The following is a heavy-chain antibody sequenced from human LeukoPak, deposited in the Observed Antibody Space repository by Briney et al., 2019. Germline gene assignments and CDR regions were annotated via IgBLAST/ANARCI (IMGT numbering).Heavy chain of an antibody. V-gene: IGHV3-30*01. CDR1: GFTFSRYA. D-gene: IGHD3-22*01. Sequence: GGSLRLSCAASGFTFSRYAKHWVRQAPGKGLEWVAVTSPDGNEKYYADSVKGRFTISRDNSKNTVFLQMNSLSTEDTAVYSCFTGSAYYYDSWGQGTLVTVSS. CDR2: TSPDGNEK. J-gene: IGHJ5*01. CDR3: FTGSAYYYDS.